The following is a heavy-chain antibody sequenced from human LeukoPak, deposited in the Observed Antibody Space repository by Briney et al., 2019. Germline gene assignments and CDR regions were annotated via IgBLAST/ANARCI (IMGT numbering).Heavy chain of an antibody. Sequence: SETLSLTCTVSGGSISSSSYYWSWIRQPAGKGLEWIGRMYISRSTDYNPSLRSRVTISVDTSKNQFSLKLSSVTAADTAVYYWARDLGYSYGYLRWFDPWGQGTLVTVSS. V-gene: IGHV4-61*02. CDR3: ARDLGYSYGYLRWFDP. J-gene: IGHJ5*02. CDR2: MYISRST. D-gene: IGHD5-18*01. CDR1: GGSISSSSYY.